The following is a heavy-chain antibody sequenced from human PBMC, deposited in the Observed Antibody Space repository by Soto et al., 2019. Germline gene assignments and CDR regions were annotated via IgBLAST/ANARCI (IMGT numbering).Heavy chain of an antibody. CDR1: GYTVTSNA. V-gene: IGHV1-3*01. D-gene: IGHD2-21*02. CDR2: INAGNGNT. CDR3: ARSIVVVTALDY. J-gene: IGHJ4*02. Sequence: HAASLKVSCKASGYTVTSNAMHWVRQAPGQRLEWMGWINAGNGNTKYSQKFQGRVTITRDTSASTAYMELSSLRSEDTAVYYCARSIVVVTALDYWGQGTLLTVSS.